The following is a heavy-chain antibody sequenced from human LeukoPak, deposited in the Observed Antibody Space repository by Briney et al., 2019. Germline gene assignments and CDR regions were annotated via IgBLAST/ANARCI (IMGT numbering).Heavy chain of an antibody. CDR1: GFTFSNCG. Sequence: GRSLRLSCAASGFTFSNCGMHWVRQAPGKGLEWVAVISYDGSNKYYADSVKGRFTISRDNSKNTLYLQMNSLRAEDTAVYYCAKDRRYYGSGSGQDYWGQGTLVTVSS. J-gene: IGHJ4*02. CDR3: AKDRRYYGSGSGQDY. D-gene: IGHD3-10*01. CDR2: ISYDGSNK. V-gene: IGHV3-30*18.